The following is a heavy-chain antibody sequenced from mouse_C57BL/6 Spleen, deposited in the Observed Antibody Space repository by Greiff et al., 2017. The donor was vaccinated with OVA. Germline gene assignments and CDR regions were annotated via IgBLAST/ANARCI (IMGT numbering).Heavy chain of an antibody. Sequence: VKLQESGPELVRPGASVKISCKAPGYNFNSHWMQWVRQRPGQGLEWIGEIFPGSGRTYYNEKFKGKATLTVDTSSSTAYMQLSSLTSEASAVYFCAYGCADYWGQGTTLTVSS. D-gene: IGHD2-2*01. CDR2: IFPGSGRT. CDR1: GYNFNSHW. V-gene: IGHV1-56*01. CDR3: AYGCADY. J-gene: IGHJ2*01.